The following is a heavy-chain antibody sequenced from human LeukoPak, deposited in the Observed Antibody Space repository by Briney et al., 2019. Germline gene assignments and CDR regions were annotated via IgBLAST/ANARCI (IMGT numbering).Heavy chain of an antibody. CDR3: ARSKVVTADWFDP. CDR1: RGSISSGSYY. CDR2: IYTSGST. V-gene: IGHV4-61*02. Sequence: PSETLSLTCTVSRGSISSGSYYWSWIRQPAGKGLEWIGRIYTSGSTNYNPSLKSRVTISVDTSKNQFSLKLSSVTAADTAVYYCARSKVVTADWFDPWGQGTLVTVSS. D-gene: IGHD2-21*02. J-gene: IGHJ5*02.